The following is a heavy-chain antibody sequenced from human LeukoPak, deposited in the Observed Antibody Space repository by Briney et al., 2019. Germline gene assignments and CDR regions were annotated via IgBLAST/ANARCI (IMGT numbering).Heavy chain of an antibody. CDR3: AGGYSSSWYRYFDY. J-gene: IGHJ4*02. CDR1: GGPISSYY. Sequence: SETLSLTCTVSGGPISSYYWSWIRQPPGKGLEWIGYIYYSGSTDYNPSLKSRVTISVDTSKNQFSLKLSSVTAADTAVYYCAGGYSSSWYRYFDYWGQGTLVTVSS. CDR2: IYYSGST. V-gene: IGHV4-59*01. D-gene: IGHD6-13*01.